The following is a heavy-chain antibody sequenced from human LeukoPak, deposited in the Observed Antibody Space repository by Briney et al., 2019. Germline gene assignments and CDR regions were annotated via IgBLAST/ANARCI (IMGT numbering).Heavy chain of an antibody. CDR2: IYTGGNT. CDR3: ARDRDVGWGYFDY. CDR1: GFTPSSNY. Sequence: GCLRLSCAASGFTPSSNYMSTVGQAPGKGLQGVSIIYTGGNTYYADSVKGRFTISRDNSKNTLFLQMNSLRAVDTAVYYCARDRDVGWGYFDYGGQGTLVTVS. D-gene: IGHD1-26*01. V-gene: IGHV3-53*01. J-gene: IGHJ4*02.